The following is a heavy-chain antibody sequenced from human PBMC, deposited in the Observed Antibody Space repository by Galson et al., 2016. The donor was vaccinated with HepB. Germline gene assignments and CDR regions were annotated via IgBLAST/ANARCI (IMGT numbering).Heavy chain of an antibody. J-gene: IGHJ4*02. Sequence: SLRLSCAASGFTFSSYGMHWVRQAPGKGLEWLAIISYDGNDEYYADSVKGRFPISRDNSKNTLYLQMTSLRAEDTAVYYCARDGGSSEFWALKVFLPTDYWGQGTLVTVSS. CDR3: ARDGGSSEFWALKVFLPTDY. V-gene: IGHV3-30*03. D-gene: IGHD3-16*01. CDR2: ISYDGNDE. CDR1: GFTFSSYG.